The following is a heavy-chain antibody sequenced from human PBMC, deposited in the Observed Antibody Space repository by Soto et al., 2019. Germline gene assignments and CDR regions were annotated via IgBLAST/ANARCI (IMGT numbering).Heavy chain of an antibody. Sequence: QVQLQESGPGLVKPSQTLSLTCTVSGGSISSGGYYWSWIRQHPGKGLEWIGYIYYSGSTYYNPTLHIRFTISVDTSKHQFSLKLSSLTAADTAVYYCASRGYGDYVGVDYWGQGTLVTVSS. CDR2: IYYSGST. V-gene: IGHV4-31*03. CDR1: GGSISSGGYY. CDR3: ASRGYGDYVGVDY. J-gene: IGHJ4*02. D-gene: IGHD4-17*01.